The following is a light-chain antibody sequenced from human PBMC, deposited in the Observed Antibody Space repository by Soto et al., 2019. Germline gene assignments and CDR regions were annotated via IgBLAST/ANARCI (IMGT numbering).Light chain of an antibody. CDR3: LQHNTYPRA. Sequence: DIQMTQSPASLSASVGDRVTITCRASQDIRSDLGWYQQKPGRAPKRLMFAASRLQSGVPSRFSGRGSGTESTLTISSLQPEDFATYYCLQHNTYPRAFGQGTKVEMK. CDR1: QDIRSD. J-gene: IGKJ1*01. V-gene: IGKV1-17*01. CDR2: AAS.